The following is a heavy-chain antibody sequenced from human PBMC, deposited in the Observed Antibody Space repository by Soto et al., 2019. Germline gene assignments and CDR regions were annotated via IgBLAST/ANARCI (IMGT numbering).Heavy chain of an antibody. CDR3: ARRVPVPARDAFDV. V-gene: IGHV5-51*01. CDR1: GYRFSTFW. J-gene: IGHJ3*01. D-gene: IGHD2-21*02. Sequence: GESLKISCKGSGYRFSTFWIGWVRQMPGKGLEWVAIIYPDQSRAMYSPAFQGQVTISVDKSISTAYLQWNSLKASDTAMYYCARRVPVPARDAFDVWGQGTMVTVSS. CDR2: IYPDQSRA.